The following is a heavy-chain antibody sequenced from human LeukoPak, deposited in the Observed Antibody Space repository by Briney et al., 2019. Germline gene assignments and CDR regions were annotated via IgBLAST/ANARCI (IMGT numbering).Heavy chain of an antibody. D-gene: IGHD3-10*01. J-gene: IGHJ6*02. CDR1: GFTFSSYA. CDR2: ISYDGSNK. CDR3: AREPGEGHSTLMEYYYGMDV. V-gene: IGHV3-30-3*01. Sequence: PGGSLRLSCAASGFTFSSYAMHWVRQAPGKGLEWVAVISYDGSNKYYADSVKGRFTISRDNSKNTLYLQTNSLRAEDTAVYYCAREPGEGHSTLMEYYYGMDVWGQGTTVTVSS.